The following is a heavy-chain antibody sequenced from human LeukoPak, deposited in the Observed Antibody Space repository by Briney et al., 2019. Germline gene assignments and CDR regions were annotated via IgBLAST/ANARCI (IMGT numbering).Heavy chain of an antibody. Sequence: SETLSLTCTVSGGSITSSIYNWGWIRQPPGKGLEWIGEINHSGSTNYNPSLKSRVTISVDTSKNQFSLKLSSVTAADTAVYYCAPRSSGSGWYEGFDPWGQGTLVTVSS. J-gene: IGHJ5*02. CDR1: GGSITSSIYN. CDR2: INHSGST. CDR3: APRSSGSGWYEGFDP. V-gene: IGHV4-39*07. D-gene: IGHD6-19*01.